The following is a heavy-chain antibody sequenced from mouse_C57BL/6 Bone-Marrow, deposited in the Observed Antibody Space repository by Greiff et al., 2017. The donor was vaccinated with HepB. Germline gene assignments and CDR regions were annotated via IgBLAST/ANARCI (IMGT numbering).Heavy chain of an antibody. J-gene: IGHJ4*01. Sequence: EVQLVESGGDLVKPGGSLKLSCAASGFTFSSYGMSWVRQTPDKRLEWVATISSGGSYTYYPDSVKGRFTISRDNAKNTLYLQMSSLKSEDTAMYYCARHTEYYYGSSPFAMDYWGQGTSVTVSS. CDR2: ISSGGSYT. D-gene: IGHD1-1*01. V-gene: IGHV5-6*01. CDR1: GFTFSSYG. CDR3: ARHTEYYYGSSPFAMDY.